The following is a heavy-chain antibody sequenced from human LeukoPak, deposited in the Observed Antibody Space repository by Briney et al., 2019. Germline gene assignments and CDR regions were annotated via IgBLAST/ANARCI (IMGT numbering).Heavy chain of an antibody. CDR1: GDSISSGDYY. CDR2: IYYSGST. D-gene: IGHD6-13*01. Sequence: PSETLSLTCTVSGDSISSGDYYWSWIRQPPGKGLEWIGYIYYSGSTNYNPSLESRVTISVDTSKNQFSLKLSSVTAADTAVYYCARDIAAAGTHFDYWGQGILVTVSS. CDR3: ARDIAAAGTHFDY. J-gene: IGHJ4*02. V-gene: IGHV4-61*08.